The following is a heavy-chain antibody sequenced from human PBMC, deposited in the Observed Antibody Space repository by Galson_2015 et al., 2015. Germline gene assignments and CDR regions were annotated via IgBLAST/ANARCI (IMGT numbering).Heavy chain of an antibody. CDR1: GYTSTSYN. CDR2: IDPSNVNT. Sequence: SVKVSCKASGYTSTSYNMHWVRQAPGQGLEWMGIIDPSNVNTIYAQRLQGRVTMTRDTSTSTVYMELSSLKFEDTAMYYCARRGFSSTHFDSWGQGALVTVSS. J-gene: IGHJ4*02. CDR3: ARRGFSSTHFDS. D-gene: IGHD3-10*01. V-gene: IGHV1-46*04.